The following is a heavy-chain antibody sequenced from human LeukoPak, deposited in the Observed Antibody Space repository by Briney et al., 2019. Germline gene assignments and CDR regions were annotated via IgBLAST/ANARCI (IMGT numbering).Heavy chain of an antibody. J-gene: IGHJ3*02. Sequence: PSETLSLTCAVYGGSFSGYYWSWIRQPPGKGLEWIGEINHSGSTNYNPSLKSRVTISVDTSKNQFSLKLSSVTAAGTAVYYCARENVLYCGGDCATYAFDIWGQGTMVTVSS. CDR1: GGSFSGYY. CDR3: ARENVLYCGGDCATYAFDI. V-gene: IGHV4-34*01. D-gene: IGHD2-21*02. CDR2: INHSGST.